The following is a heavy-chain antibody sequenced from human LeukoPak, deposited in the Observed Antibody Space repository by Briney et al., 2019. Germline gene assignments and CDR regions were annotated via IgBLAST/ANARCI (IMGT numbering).Heavy chain of an antibody. CDR1: GFTLSSYS. CDR3: ARDDDSSGYSTTRHDY. J-gene: IGHJ4*02. CDR2: ISSSSSTI. Sequence: GGSLRLSCAASGFTLSSYSMNWVRQAPGKGLEWVSYISSSSSTIYYADSVKGRFTISRDNAKNSLYLQMNSLRDEDTAVYYCARDDDSSGYSTTRHDYWGQGTLVTVSS. D-gene: IGHD3-22*01. V-gene: IGHV3-48*02.